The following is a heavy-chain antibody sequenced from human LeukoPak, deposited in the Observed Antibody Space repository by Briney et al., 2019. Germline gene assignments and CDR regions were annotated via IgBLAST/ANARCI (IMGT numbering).Heavy chain of an antibody. Sequence: GRSLRLSCATSGFNFNTHPMHWVRQAPGEGLEWVAVISYDGSNKQYGDSVKGRFTFSRDNPKNTLYLEMNRLRVEDTAVYYCASGLSYWGPGTLVTVS. CDR3: ASGLSY. CDR1: GFNFNTHP. V-gene: IGHV3-30*01. CDR2: ISYDGSNK. D-gene: IGHD3-10*01. J-gene: IGHJ4*02.